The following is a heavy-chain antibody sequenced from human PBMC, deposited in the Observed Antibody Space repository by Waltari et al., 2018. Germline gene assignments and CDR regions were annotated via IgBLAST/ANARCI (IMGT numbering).Heavy chain of an antibody. CDR1: GYPFPAYY. D-gene: IGHD6-13*01. J-gene: IGHJ4*02. V-gene: IGHV1-2*02. Sequence: QVQLVQSGAEVKKPGASLMISGRVSGYPFPAYYLHWGRQAPGQGLEWMGWVNPKSGSTRFAQKFEGRVTMTSDTSIKTAYMELRTLRSDDTAVYYCAREGGGSTWFDYWGQGTLVTVSS. CDR3: AREGGGSTWFDY. CDR2: VNPKSGST.